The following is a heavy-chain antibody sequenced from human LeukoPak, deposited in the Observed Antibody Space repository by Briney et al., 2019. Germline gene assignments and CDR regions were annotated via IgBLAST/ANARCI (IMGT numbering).Heavy chain of an antibody. D-gene: IGHD1-14*01. CDR2: IGGSSSSI. V-gene: IGHV3-21*01. Sequence: PGGSLRLSCEASGFTFSTYPMNWVRQAPGKGLEWVSSIGGSSSSIYYADSLKGRFTISRDNAKNSLYLQMNSLRAEDTAVYYCAREESEGFDYWGQGTLVTVSS. CDR1: GFTFSTYP. J-gene: IGHJ4*02. CDR3: AREESEGFDY.